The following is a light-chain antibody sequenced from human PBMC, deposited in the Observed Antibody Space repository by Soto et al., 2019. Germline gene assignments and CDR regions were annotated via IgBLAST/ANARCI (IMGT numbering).Light chain of an antibody. CDR2: GAS. Sequence: EIVLTQSPGTLSLSPGERATLSCRASQTVSSNFLAWYQQKPGQAPRLLIYGASSRATGIPDRFSGGGSGTDFTLTISRLEPEDFAVYYCQQYGTSPWTFGLGTKVEIK. J-gene: IGKJ1*01. CDR1: QTVSSNF. CDR3: QQYGTSPWT. V-gene: IGKV3-20*01.